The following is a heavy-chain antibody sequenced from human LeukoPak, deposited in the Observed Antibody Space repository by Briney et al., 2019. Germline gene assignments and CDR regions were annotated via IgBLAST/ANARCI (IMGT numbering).Heavy chain of an antibody. CDR3: ARGPVSRYCSGGSCYRLGY. J-gene: IGHJ4*02. V-gene: IGHV1-8*01. Sequence: ASVKVSCKASGYTFTSYDINWVRQATGQGLEWMGWMNPNSGNTGYAQKFQGRVTMTRNTSISTAYMELSSLRSEDTAVYYCARGPVSRYCSGGSCYRLGYWGQGTPVTVSS. CDR2: MNPNSGNT. CDR1: GYTFTSYD. D-gene: IGHD2-15*01.